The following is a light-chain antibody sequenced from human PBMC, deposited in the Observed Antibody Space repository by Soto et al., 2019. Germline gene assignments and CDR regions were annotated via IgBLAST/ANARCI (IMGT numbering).Light chain of an antibody. CDR2: EVT. J-gene: IGLJ2*01. V-gene: IGLV2-14*01. CDR3: SSFTSSSTVL. CDR1: SSDVGGYNY. Sequence: QSALIQPASVSGSLGQSITISCTGTSSDVGGYNYVSWYQHHPGKDPKVVIFEVTKRPSGVSSRFSGSKSGNTASLTVSGLQAEDEGDYYCSSFTSSSTVLFGGGTKLTVL.